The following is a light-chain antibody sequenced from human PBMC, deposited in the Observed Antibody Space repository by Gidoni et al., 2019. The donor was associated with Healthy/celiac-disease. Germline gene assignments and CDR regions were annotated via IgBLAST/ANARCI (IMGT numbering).Light chain of an antibody. Sequence: LTQPPSASGTPGQRVTISCSGSSSNIGSNTVNWYQQLPGTAPKLLIYSNNQRPSWVPDRFSGSKSGTSASLAISGLQSEDEADYYCAAWDDSLNGLVFGGGTKLTV. CDR3: AAWDDSLNGLV. CDR1: SSNIGSNT. V-gene: IGLV1-44*01. J-gene: IGLJ2*01. CDR2: SNN.